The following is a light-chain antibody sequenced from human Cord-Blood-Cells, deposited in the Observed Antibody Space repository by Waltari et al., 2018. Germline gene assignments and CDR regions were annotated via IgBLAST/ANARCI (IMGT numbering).Light chain of an antibody. CDR1: SSDVGGFNS. V-gene: IGLV2-11*01. J-gene: IGLJ3*02. Sequence: QSALTQPRPVSGSPGQSVTISCTATSSDVGGFNSVSWYQQHPGKAPKLMIYDVSKRPSGVPDRFSGSKSGNTASLTISGLQAEDEADYYCCSYAGSYTWVFGGGTKLTVL. CDR2: DVS. CDR3: CSYAGSYTWV.